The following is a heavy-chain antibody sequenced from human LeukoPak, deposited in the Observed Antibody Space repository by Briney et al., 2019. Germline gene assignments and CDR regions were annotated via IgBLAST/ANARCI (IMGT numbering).Heavy chain of an antibody. Sequence: GGSLRLSCAASGFTVSSNYMSWVRQAPGKGLEWVSLIYSDGSTYYADSVKGRFTIPRDTSKNTLYLQMNSLRAEDTAVYYCARHGGSYTFDLWGQGVLVTVSS. V-gene: IGHV3-66*04. J-gene: IGHJ4*02. CDR1: GFTVSSNY. CDR2: IYSDGST. D-gene: IGHD1-26*01. CDR3: ARHGGSYTFDL.